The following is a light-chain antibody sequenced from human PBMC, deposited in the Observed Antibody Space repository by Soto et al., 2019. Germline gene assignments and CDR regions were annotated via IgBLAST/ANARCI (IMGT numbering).Light chain of an antibody. J-gene: IGKJ4*01. V-gene: IGKV4-1*01. Sequence: DIVMTQSPDSLAVSLGERATINCESSQSVLFSSNNKNYLAWYQQKPGQPPKLLIYWASTRESGVPDRFSGSGSGTDFTLTISSLQAEDVAVYHCQQYYATPSPTFGGGTKVEIK. CDR2: WAS. CDR3: QQYYATPSPT. CDR1: QSVLFSSNNKNY.